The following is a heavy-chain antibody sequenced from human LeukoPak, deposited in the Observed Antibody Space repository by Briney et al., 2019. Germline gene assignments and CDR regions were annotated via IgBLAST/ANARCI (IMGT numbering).Heavy chain of an antibody. CDR1: GGSISSGSYY. J-gene: IGHJ3*02. CDR2: IYTSGST. Sequence: SETLSLTCTVSGGSISSGSYYRSWIRQPAGKGLEWIGRIYTSGSTNYNPSLKSRVTISVDTSKNQFSLKLSSVTAADTAVYYCARQGSSSWYKAFDIWGQGTMVTVPS. V-gene: IGHV4-61*02. D-gene: IGHD6-13*01. CDR3: ARQGSSSWYKAFDI.